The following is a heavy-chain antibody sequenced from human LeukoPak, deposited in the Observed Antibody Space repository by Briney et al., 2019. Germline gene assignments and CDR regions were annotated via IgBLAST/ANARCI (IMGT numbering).Heavy chain of an antibody. V-gene: IGHV1-69*01. Sequence: ASVKVSCKASGGTFSSYAISWVRQAPGQGLEWMGGIIPIFGTANYAQKFQGRVTITADESTSTAYMELSSLRSEDTAVYYCARCITIFGVVIVFGWFDPWGQGTLVTVSS. CDR2: IIPIFGTA. D-gene: IGHD3-3*01. CDR1: GGTFSSYA. CDR3: ARCITIFGVVIVFGWFDP. J-gene: IGHJ5*02.